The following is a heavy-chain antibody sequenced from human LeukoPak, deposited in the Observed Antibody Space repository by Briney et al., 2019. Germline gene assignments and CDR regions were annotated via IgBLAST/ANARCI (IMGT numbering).Heavy chain of an antibody. D-gene: IGHD2-2*01. CDR2: IYYSGST. Sequence: PSETLSLTCTVSGGSISSSSYYWGWIRQPPGKGLEWIGSIYYSGSTYYNPSLKSRVTISVDTSRNQFSLKLSSVTAADTAVYYCARDKYQLPHDNWFDPWGQGTLVTVSS. CDR1: GGSISSSSYY. J-gene: IGHJ5*02. V-gene: IGHV4-39*07. CDR3: ARDKYQLPHDNWFDP.